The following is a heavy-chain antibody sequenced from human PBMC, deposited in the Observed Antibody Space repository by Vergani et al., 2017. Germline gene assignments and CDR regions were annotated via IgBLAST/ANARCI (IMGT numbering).Heavy chain of an antibody. CDR3: ASKGSLGATPYYYYCMDV. CDR1: GYTFTSYY. Sequence: QVQLVQSGAEVKKPGASVKVSCKASGYTFTSYYMHWVRQAPGQGLEWMGIINPSGGSTSYAEKFQGRVTMTRDTSTSTVYMELSSLRSEDTAVYYCASKGSLGATPYYYYCMDVWGQGTTVTVSS. J-gene: IGHJ6*02. V-gene: IGHV1-46*01. CDR2: INPSGGST. D-gene: IGHD1-26*01.